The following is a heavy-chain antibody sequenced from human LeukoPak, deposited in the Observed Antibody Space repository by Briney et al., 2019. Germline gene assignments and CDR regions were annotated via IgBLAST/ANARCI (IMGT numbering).Heavy chain of an antibody. CDR2: ILYDGSNK. Sequence: GRSLRLSCAASGFTFSSYAMHWVRQAPDKGLEWVAVILYDGSNKYYADSVKGRFTISRDNSKNTLYLQMNSLRAEDTAVYYCARVPTPLYSSWYVPGMDVWGQGTTVTVSS. J-gene: IGHJ6*02. V-gene: IGHV3-30-3*01. CDR1: GFTFSSYA. D-gene: IGHD6-13*01. CDR3: ARVPTPLYSSWYVPGMDV.